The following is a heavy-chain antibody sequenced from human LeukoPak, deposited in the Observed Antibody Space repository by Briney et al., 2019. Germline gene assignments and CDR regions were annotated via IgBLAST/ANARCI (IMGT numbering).Heavy chain of an antibody. V-gene: IGHV1-8*01. J-gene: IGHJ4*02. CDR1: GYTFTSYD. Sequence: GASVKVSCKASGYTFTSYDINWVRQATGQGLEWMGWMNPNSGNTGYAQKFQGRVTMTRNTSISTAYMELSSLRSEDTAVYYCARGAKHYDRSGYYYYFDYWGQGTLVTVSS. D-gene: IGHD3-22*01. CDR3: ARGAKHYDRSGYYYYFDY. CDR2: MNPNSGNT.